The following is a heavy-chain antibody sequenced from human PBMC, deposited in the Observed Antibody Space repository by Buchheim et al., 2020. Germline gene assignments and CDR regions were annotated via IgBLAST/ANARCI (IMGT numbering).Heavy chain of an antibody. D-gene: IGHD3-9*01. J-gene: IGHJ4*02. CDR1: GFTFSSYA. CDR2: ICGSGCST. V-gene: IGHV3-23*01. CDR3: ASGGKVLRYFDWLLSPFDY. Sequence: EVQLLESGGGLVQPGGSLRLSCAASGFTFSSYAMSWVRQAPGKGLEWVSAICGSGCSTYYADSVKGRFPIPRDNAKNSLYLQMNSLRAEDTAVYYCASGGKVLRYFDWLLSPFDYWGQGTL.